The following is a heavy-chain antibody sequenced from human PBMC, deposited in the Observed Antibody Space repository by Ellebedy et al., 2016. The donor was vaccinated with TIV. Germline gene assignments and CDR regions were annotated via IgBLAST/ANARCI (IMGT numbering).Heavy chain of an antibody. CDR3: ARDQSAYYDSSGYTRHYYYYYYGMDV. D-gene: IGHD3-22*01. V-gene: IGHV4-34*01. CDR2: INHSGST. Sequence: SETLSLXXAVYGGSFSGYYWSWIRQPPGKGLEWIGEINHSGSTNYNPSLKSRVTISVDTSKNQFSLKLSSVTAADTAVYYCARDQSAYYDSSGYTRHYYYYYYGMDVWGQGTTVTVSS. J-gene: IGHJ6*02. CDR1: GGSFSGYY.